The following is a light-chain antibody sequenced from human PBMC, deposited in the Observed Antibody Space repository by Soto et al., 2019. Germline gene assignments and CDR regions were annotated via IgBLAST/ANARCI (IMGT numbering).Light chain of an antibody. V-gene: IGKV1-17*01. J-gene: IGKJ1*01. CDR2: KAS. Sequence: IQMRQAPPYLPASVGYRVTITCRASQGIRKDLGWYQEKPGKAPKLLIYKASTLESGVPSNFSGSGSGTEFTLTICSLQTEDFATYQCQQYNTYPWTSGQGTKVDIK. CDR1: QGIRKD. CDR3: QQYNTYPWT.